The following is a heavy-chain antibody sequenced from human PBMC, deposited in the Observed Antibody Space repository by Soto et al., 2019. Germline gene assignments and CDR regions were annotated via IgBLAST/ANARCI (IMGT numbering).Heavy chain of an antibody. CDR3: AKRMPYYFDY. D-gene: IGHD2-2*01. CDR1: GFSFSSNG. V-gene: IGHV3-23*01. CDR2: ISGSGGST. Sequence: EVQLLESGGGLVQPGGSLRLSCEASGFSFSSNGMSWVRQAPGKGLEWVAVISGSGGSTYYADSVKGRFTISRDNSKNTLYLQMNSLRAEDTAVYYCAKRMPYYFDYWGQGTLVTVSS. J-gene: IGHJ4*02.